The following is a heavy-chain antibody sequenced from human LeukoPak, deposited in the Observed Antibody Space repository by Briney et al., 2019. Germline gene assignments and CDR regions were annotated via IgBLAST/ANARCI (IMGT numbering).Heavy chain of an antibody. Sequence: SETLSLTCAVSGYSISSGYYWGWIRQPPGKGLEWIGSIYHSGSTYYNPSLKSRVTISVDTSKNQFSLKLSSVTAADTAVYYCARRDYYGSGSSYPFDYWGQGTLVTVSS. V-gene: IGHV4-38-2*01. CDR3: ARRDYYGSGSSYPFDY. D-gene: IGHD3-10*01. J-gene: IGHJ4*02. CDR1: GYSISSGYY. CDR2: IYHSGST.